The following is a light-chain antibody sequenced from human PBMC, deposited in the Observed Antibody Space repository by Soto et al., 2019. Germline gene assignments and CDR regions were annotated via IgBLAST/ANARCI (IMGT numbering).Light chain of an antibody. CDR3: QHSYNVPYA. CDR2: AAS. V-gene: IGKV1-39*01. Sequence: DIQMTQSPSSLSASVGDRVTITCRASQSIGRDLHWYQQKSGTPPKLLIYAASSLQSGVPSRFSGSGSGTDFSLAITNLQPEDFATYYCQHSYNVPYAFGPGTNLES. J-gene: IGKJ2*01. CDR1: QSIGRD.